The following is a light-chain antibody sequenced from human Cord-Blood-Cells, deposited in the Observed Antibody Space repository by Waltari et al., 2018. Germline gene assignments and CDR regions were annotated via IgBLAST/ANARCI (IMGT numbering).Light chain of an antibody. Sequence: DIQMTQSPSSLSASVGARVTITCQASQDISNYLNWYQQKPGKAPKLLIYDASNLETGVPSRFSGSGSGTDFTFTISSLQPEDIATYYCQQYDNLWTFGQGTKVEIK. CDR3: QQYDNLWT. J-gene: IGKJ1*01. V-gene: IGKV1-33*01. CDR1: QDISNY. CDR2: DAS.